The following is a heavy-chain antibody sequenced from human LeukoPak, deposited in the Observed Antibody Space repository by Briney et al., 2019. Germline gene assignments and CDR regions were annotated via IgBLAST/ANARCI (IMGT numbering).Heavy chain of an antibody. Sequence: PGGSLRLSCAASGFTFSSYAMSWVRQAPGKGLEWVSAISCSGSSTYYPDSVKARFTISRDNSKNPLYLQMNSLRAEDTAVYYCAKDVGIAAARAYFDYWGQGTLVTVSS. CDR1: GFTFSSYA. V-gene: IGHV3-23*01. CDR2: ISCSGSST. D-gene: IGHD6-13*01. CDR3: AKDVGIAAARAYFDY. J-gene: IGHJ4*02.